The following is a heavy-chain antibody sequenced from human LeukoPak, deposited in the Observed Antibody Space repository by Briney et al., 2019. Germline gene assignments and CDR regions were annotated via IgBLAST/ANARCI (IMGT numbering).Heavy chain of an antibody. V-gene: IGHV4-4*07. J-gene: IGHJ3*02. CDR3: ARVGSVGATPGAFDI. CDR1: GGSISSYY. D-gene: IGHD1-26*01. Sequence: SETLSLTCTVSGGSISSYYWSWIRQPAGKGLEWIGRIYTSGSTNYNPSLKSRVTMSVDTSKNQFSLKLSSVTAADTAVYYCARVGSVGATPGAFDIWGQGTMVTVSS. CDR2: IYTSGST.